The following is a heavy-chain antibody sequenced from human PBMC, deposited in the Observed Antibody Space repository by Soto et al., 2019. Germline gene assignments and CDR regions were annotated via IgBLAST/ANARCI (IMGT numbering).Heavy chain of an antibody. V-gene: IGHV3-74*01. CDR3: ARLRLGEVYFDY. CDR2: INSDGSST. J-gene: IGHJ4*02. D-gene: IGHD1-26*01. Sequence: GGSLRLSCAASGFTVSTYWMHWFRQDPGKGLVWVSRINSDGSSTSYADSVKGRFTISRDNAKNTVYLQMNSLRAEDTAVYYCARLRLGEVYFDYWGQGTLVTSPQ. CDR1: GFTVSTYW.